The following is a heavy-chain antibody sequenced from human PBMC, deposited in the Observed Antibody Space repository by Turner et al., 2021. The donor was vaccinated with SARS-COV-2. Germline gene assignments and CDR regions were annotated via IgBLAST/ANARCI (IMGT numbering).Heavy chain of an antibody. CDR1: GFTFSSYG. CDR2: ISYDGSNK. Sequence: QVQLVESGGGVVQPGRSLRLSCAASGFTFSSYGLHWVRQAPGKGLEWVAVISYDGSNKYYEDSVKGRFTISRDNSKNTLYLQMNSLRAEDTAVYYCAKGGGPYCSGGSCYPGSFDYWGQGTLVTVSS. V-gene: IGHV3-30*18. D-gene: IGHD2-15*01. CDR3: AKGGGPYCSGGSCYPGSFDY. J-gene: IGHJ4*02.